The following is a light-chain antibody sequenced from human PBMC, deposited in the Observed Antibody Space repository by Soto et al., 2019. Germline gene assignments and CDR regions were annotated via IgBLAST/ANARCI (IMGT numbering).Light chain of an antibody. CDR1: QTISSD. CDR2: AAT. V-gene: IGKV1-39*01. Sequence: DIQMTQSPSSLSASVGDRVTITCRASQTISSDLNWYQQKPGKAPKLLIYAATSLQSGVPSRFXGSGFGTHFTLTISSLQPEDFATYYCQQSYSTPTWTFGQGTKVEIK. J-gene: IGKJ1*01. CDR3: QQSYSTPTWT.